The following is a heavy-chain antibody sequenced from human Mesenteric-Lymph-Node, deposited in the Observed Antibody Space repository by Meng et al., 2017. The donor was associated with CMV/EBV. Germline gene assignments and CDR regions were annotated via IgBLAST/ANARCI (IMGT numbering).Heavy chain of an antibody. CDR2: IRDDGNNQ. Sequence: GESLKISCVASGFMFSNYGMHWVRQGPGKGLEWVAFIRDDGNNQFYTDSVKGRFTVSRDNSKNTLYVQMNSLRAEDTAVYYCAKDLGLYDFWQQYYHYYGMDVWGQGTTVTVSS. J-gene: IGHJ6*02. CDR3: AKDLGLYDFWQQYYHYYGMDV. D-gene: IGHD3-3*01. V-gene: IGHV3-30*02. CDR1: GFMFSNYG.